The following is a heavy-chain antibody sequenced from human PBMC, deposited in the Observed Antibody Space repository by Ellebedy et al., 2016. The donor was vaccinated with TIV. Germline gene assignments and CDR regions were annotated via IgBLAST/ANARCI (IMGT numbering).Heavy chain of an antibody. CDR1: GFTFSSYG. CDR2: IWYDGSNK. J-gene: IGHJ6*02. CDR3: ARDSDYLAGYYYGMDV. Sequence: GESLKISCAASGFTFSSYGMHWVRQAPGKGLAWVAVIWYDGSNKYYADSVNGRFTISRDNSKNTLYLQMNSLRAEDTAVYYCARDSDYLAGYYYGMDVWGQGTTVTVSS. D-gene: IGHD2/OR15-2a*01. V-gene: IGHV3-33*01.